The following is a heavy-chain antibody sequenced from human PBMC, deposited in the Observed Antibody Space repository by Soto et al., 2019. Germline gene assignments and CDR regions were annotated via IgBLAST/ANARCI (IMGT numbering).Heavy chain of an antibody. D-gene: IGHD5-12*01. V-gene: IGHV3-33*01. CDR1: GFTFSSYG. J-gene: IGHJ6*02. CDR2: IWYDGSNK. CDR3: ARDLEFGWLRFQDYYYGMDV. Sequence: GGSLRLSCAASGFTFSSYGMHWVRQAPGKGLEWVAFIWYDGSNKYYADSVKGRFTISRDNSKNTLYLQMNSLRAEDTAVYYCARDLEFGWLRFQDYYYGMDVWGQGTTVTVSS.